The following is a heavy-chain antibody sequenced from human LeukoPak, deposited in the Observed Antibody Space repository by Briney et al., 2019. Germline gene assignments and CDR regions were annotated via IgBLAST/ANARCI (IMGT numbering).Heavy chain of an antibody. D-gene: IGHD2-15*01. V-gene: IGHV4-4*02. Sequence: PSETLSLTCAVSGGSISSSNWWSWVRQPPGKGLEWIGEIYHSGSTNYNPSLKSRVTISVDTSKNQFSLKLSSVTAADTAVYYCARVLCSGGSCYLDYWGQGTLVTVSS. CDR2: IYHSGST. CDR1: GGSISSSNW. CDR3: ARVLCSGGSCYLDY. J-gene: IGHJ4*02.